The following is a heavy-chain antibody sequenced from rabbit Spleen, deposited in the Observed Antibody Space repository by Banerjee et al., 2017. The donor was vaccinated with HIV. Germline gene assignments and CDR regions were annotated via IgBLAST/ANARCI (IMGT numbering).Heavy chain of an antibody. J-gene: IGHJ4*01. D-gene: IGHD1-1*01. Sequence: QLKETGGGLVQPGGSLTLSCKTSGFDFSSYSMSWVRQAPGKGLEWIGAIYTGRGGTDYANWVNGRFTISSDNAQYTVHLQLNSLTAADTATYFCARLEDYYTSGYFNLWGPGTLVTVS. CDR1: GFDFSSYS. CDR2: IYTGRGGT. CDR3: ARLEDYYTSGYFNL. V-gene: IGHV1S7*01.